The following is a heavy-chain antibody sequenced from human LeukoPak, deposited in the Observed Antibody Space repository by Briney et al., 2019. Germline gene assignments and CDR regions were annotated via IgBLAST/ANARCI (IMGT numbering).Heavy chain of an antibody. D-gene: IGHD1/OR15-1a*01. CDR1: GYTFTTYW. CDR3: ATSESQTKFDY. V-gene: IGHV5-51*01. Sequence: GESLKISCQGSGYTFTTYWIGWVRQMPGKGLEWMGIIFPGDSDTIYSPSFQGQVTISADKSINTAYLQWSSLKASDTAMYYCATSESQTKFDYWGQGTLVTVSS. J-gene: IGHJ4*02. CDR2: IFPGDSDT.